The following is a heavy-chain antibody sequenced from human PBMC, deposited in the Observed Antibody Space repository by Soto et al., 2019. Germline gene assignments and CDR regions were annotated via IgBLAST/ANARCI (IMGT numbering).Heavy chain of an antibody. V-gene: IGHV3-23*01. CDR2: ISGSGGST. J-gene: IGHJ5*02. CDR3: ARHPERIAQVGWFEP. Sequence: GGALRLSCAASGFTFSSYAMSWVRRAPGKGLEWVSAISGSGGSTYYADSVKGRFTISRDNSKNTLYLQMNSLRAEDTAVYYCARHPERIAQVGWFEPCGQGTLVTVPS. D-gene: IGHD6-13*01. CDR1: GFTFSSYA.